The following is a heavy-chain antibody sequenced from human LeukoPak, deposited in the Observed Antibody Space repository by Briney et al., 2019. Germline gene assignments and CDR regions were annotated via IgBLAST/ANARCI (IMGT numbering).Heavy chain of an antibody. J-gene: IGHJ3*02. CDR2: TYYSGST. D-gene: IGHD2-2*01. CDR1: GGSISSSSYY. V-gene: IGHV4-39*07. Sequence: SETLSLTCTVSGGSISSSSYYWGWLRQPPGKGLEWIGSTYYSGSTYYNPSLKSRVTISVNTYKNQFSLKLSSVNAADRAMYYCARYPDIVVVPAAYDSFDIWGQGTMVTVSS. CDR3: ARYPDIVVVPAAYDSFDI.